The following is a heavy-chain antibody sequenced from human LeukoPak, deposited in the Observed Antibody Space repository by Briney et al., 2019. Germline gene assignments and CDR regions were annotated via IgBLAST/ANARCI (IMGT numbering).Heavy chain of an antibody. J-gene: IGHJ4*02. V-gene: IGHV4-38-2*02. CDR3: ARGGAALFFDY. CDR2: IYYSGST. D-gene: IGHD6-6*01. Sequence: SKTLSLTCTVSGYSISSGYYWGWIRQPPGKGLEWIGYIYYSGSTYYNPSLKSRVTISVDTSKNQFSLKLSSVTAADTAVYYCARGGAALFFDYWGQGTLVTVSS. CDR1: GYSISSGYY.